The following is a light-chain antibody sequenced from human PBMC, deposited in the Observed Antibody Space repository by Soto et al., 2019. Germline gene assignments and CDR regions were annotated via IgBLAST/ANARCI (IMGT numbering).Light chain of an antibody. CDR2: GAS. Sequence: EIVLTLSPGTLSLSPGERATLFCRASQSVAPSQLAWYQQKPGQAPRLLIGASSRATGIPDRFSASGSGTDFTLTISRLEPEDFAVYYCQQFASSPRTFGRGTTVEIK. CDR3: QQFASSPRT. CDR1: QSVAPSQ. V-gene: IGKV3-20*01. J-gene: IGKJ1*01.